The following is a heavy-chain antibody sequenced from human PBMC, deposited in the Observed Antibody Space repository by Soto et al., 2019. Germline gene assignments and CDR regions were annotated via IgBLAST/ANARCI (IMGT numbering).Heavy chain of an antibody. CDR3: AKDHALKQWLASTYYYYYGMDV. J-gene: IGHJ6*02. Sequence: HGGSLRLSCAASGVTVDDYTMHWVRQDPGKGLEWVSLISWDGGSTYYADSVKGRFTISRDNSKNSLYLQMNSLRTEDTALYYCAKDHALKQWLASTYYYYYGMDVWGQGTTVTVSS. D-gene: IGHD6-19*01. CDR2: ISWDGGST. V-gene: IGHV3-43*01. CDR1: GVTVDDYT.